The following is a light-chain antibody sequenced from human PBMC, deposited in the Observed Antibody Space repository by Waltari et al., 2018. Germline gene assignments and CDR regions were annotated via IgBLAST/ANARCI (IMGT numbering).Light chain of an antibody. CDR3: QQHYSLPIT. CDR1: QGINNF. J-gene: IGKJ5*01. CDR2: DAS. Sequence: DIQMTQSHSSLSASVGDRVTITCQASQGINNFLNWYQQRPGKAPDLLIYDASNLETGVPSRFIGSGSGTDFTFTISSVQPEDIATYYCQQHYSLPITFGQGTRLEIK. V-gene: IGKV1-33*01.